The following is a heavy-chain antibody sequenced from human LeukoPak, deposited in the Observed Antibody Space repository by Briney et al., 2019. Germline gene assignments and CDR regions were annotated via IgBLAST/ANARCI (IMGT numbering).Heavy chain of an antibody. CDR1: GVTFSSYA. CDR3: ARDPFHIVLVTASHVFDY. CDR2: ISYDGSNK. V-gene: IGHV3-30-3*01. Sequence: QSGGSLRLSCAASGVTFSSYAMHWVRQAPGKGLEWVAVISYDGSNKYYADSVKGRFTISRDNSKNTLYLQMNSLRAEDTAVYYCARDPFHIVLVTASHVFDYWGQGTLVTVSS. D-gene: IGHD2-21*02. J-gene: IGHJ4*02.